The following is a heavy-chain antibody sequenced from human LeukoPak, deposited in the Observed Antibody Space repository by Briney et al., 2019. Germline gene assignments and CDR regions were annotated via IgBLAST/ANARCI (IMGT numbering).Heavy chain of an antibody. CDR3: ARYCSGAGCYTRPLDY. J-gene: IGHJ4*02. Sequence: GRSLRLSCAASGFTFSTYSMNLVRQAPGKGLEWVSYISSSSSAIYYADSVKGRFTISRDNAKNSLYLHMNSLRAEDTAVYYCARYCSGAGCYTRPLDYWGQGTLVTVSS. D-gene: IGHD2-2*02. CDR1: GFTFSTYS. CDR2: ISSSSSAI. V-gene: IGHV3-48*01.